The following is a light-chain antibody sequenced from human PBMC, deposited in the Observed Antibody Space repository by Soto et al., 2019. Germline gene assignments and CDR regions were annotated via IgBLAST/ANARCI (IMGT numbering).Light chain of an antibody. CDR2: GAS. CDR1: QSVSSSY. J-gene: IGKJ2*01. V-gene: IGKV3-20*01. Sequence: EIVLTQSPGTLSLSPGERATLSCRASQSVSSSYLAWYQQKPGQAPRLLIFGASPRAPDIPDRLSGSGSGTDFTLTISRLEPEDFAVYYCQQYDSSSYTFGQGTKLQIK. CDR3: QQYDSSSYT.